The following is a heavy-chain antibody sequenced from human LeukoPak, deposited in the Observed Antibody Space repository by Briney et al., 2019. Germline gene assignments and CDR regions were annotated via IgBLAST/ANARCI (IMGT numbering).Heavy chain of an antibody. Sequence: GGSLRLSCAASGFTFSNYAMSWVRQAPGKGLEWVSSISSSSSYIYYADSVKGRFTISRDNAKNSLYLQMNSLRAEDTAVYYCARAIHYYDSSGYLYWGQGTLVTVSS. J-gene: IGHJ4*02. CDR2: ISSSSSYI. V-gene: IGHV3-21*01. D-gene: IGHD3-22*01. CDR3: ARAIHYYDSSGYLY. CDR1: GFTFSNYA.